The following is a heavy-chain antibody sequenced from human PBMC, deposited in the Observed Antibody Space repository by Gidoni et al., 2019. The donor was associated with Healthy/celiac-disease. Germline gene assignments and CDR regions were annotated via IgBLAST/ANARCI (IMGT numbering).Heavy chain of an antibody. Sequence: QVQLVQSGAEVKKPGSSVKVSCKASGGTFSSYAISWVRQAPGQGLEWMGGISPIFGTANYAQKFQGRVTITADESTSTAYMELSSLRSEDTAVYYCARDLNVTIFGVVIRRWFDPWGQGTLVTVSS. V-gene: IGHV1-69*01. J-gene: IGHJ5*02. D-gene: IGHD3-3*01. CDR2: ISPIFGTA. CDR3: ARDLNVTIFGVVIRRWFDP. CDR1: GGTFSSYA.